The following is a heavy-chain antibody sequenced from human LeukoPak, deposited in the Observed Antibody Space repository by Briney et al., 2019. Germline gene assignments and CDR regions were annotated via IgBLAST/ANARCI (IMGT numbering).Heavy chain of an antibody. CDR3: ARVGPQSYTLDDALDI. CDR1: GFTFRTYA. V-gene: IGHV3-30-3*01. D-gene: IGHD3-10*01. CDR2: TSYDGSNK. J-gene: IGHJ3*02. Sequence: GGSLRLSCAASGFTFRTYAMHWVRQAPGKGLEWVAVTSYDGSNKYYGDAVRGRFTISRDNSKSTLYLQMNSLRLEDTAIYYCARVGPQSYTLDDALDIWGQGTMVTVFS.